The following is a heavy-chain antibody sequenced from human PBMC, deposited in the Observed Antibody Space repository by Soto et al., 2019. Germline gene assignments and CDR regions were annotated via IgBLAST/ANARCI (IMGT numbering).Heavy chain of an antibody. CDR3: ARGHIVATMLNWFDP. CDR2: INHSGST. D-gene: IGHD5-12*01. V-gene: IGHV4-34*01. CDR1: GGSFSGYY. Sequence: SETLSLTCAVYGGSFSGYYWSWIRQPPGKGLEWIGEINHSGSTNYNPSLKSRVTISVDTSKNQFSLKLSSVTAADTAVYYCARGHIVATMLNWFDPWGQGTLVTVSS. J-gene: IGHJ5*02.